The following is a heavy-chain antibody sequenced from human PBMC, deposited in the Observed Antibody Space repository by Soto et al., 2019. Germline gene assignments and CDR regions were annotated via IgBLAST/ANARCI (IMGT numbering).Heavy chain of an antibody. D-gene: IGHD3-10*01. J-gene: IGHJ4*02. CDR2: IYWNDDQ. CDR1: DFSLTTRGVG. Sequence: SGPTLVNPTQTLTLTCNFSDFSLTTRGVGVGLIRQPPGKALEWVALIYWNDDQRYNPSLKSRLTVTKDTSKNHVVLTMTNVDPLDTATYYCTHRSPAYGHDFWGPGTLVTVSS. CDR3: THRSPAYGHDF. V-gene: IGHV2-5*01.